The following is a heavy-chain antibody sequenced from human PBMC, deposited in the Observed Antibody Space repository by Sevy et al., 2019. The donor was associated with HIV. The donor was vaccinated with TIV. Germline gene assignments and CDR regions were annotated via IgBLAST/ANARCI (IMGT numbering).Heavy chain of an antibody. Sequence: GSLRLSCTVSGDSISSGSYYWGWIRQPPGKGLEWIGNIYYGGDTYYNPSLKSRVTISVDPSKNQFSLKMRSVTAADTAVYYCARLGRNEGYFDYWGQGTLVTVSS. D-gene: IGHD1-1*01. CDR2: IYYGGDT. CDR3: ARLGRNEGYFDY. J-gene: IGHJ4*02. CDR1: GDSISSGSYY. V-gene: IGHV4-39*01.